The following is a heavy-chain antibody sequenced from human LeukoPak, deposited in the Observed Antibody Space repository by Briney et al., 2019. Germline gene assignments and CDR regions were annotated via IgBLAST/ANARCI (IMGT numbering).Heavy chain of an antibody. J-gene: IGHJ4*02. D-gene: IGHD1-26*01. CDR2: IYSGGGT. Sequence: GGSLRLSCAVSEFTVSRNYMNWVRQAPGKGLEWVSLIYSGGGTEYADSVRGRFTISRDNSKNTLFLQMNSLRAEDTAVYYCARKTDATVGGDYWGRGTLVTVSS. CDR3: ARKTDATVGGDY. CDR1: EFTVSRNY. V-gene: IGHV3-53*01.